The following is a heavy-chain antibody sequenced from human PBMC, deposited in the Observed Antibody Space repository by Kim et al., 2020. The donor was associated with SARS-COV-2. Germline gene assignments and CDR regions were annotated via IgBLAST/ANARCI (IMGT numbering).Heavy chain of an antibody. Sequence: SETLSLTCTVSGGSISSYYWSWIRQPPGKGLEWIGYIYYSGSTNYNPSLKSRVTISVDTSKNQFSLKLSSVTAADTAVYYCARSKPAGSYYSPSYYYYYYGMDVWGQGTTVTVSS. CDR2: IYYSGST. J-gene: IGHJ6*02. CDR3: ARSKPAGSYYSPSYYYYYYGMDV. D-gene: IGHD3-10*01. V-gene: IGHV4-59*13. CDR1: GGSISSYY.